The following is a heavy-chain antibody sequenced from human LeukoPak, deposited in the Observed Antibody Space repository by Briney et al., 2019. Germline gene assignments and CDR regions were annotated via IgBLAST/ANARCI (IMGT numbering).Heavy chain of an antibody. CDR1: GFTFSSYA. CDR3: AKTARRSSSWYYYFDY. V-gene: IGHV3-30-3*02. CDR2: ISYDGSNK. J-gene: IGHJ4*02. D-gene: IGHD6-13*01. Sequence: GGSLRLSCAASGFTFSSYAMHWVRQAPGKGLEWVAVISYDGSNKYYADSVKGRFTISRDNSKNTLYLQMNSLRAEDTAVYYCAKTARRSSSWYYYFDYWGQGTLVTVSS.